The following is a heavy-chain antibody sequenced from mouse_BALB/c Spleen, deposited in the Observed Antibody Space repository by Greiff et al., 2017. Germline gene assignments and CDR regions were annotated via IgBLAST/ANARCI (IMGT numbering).Heavy chain of an antibody. V-gene: IGHV1-18*01. CDR2: INPNNGGT. CDR3: ARRAYYGYLYYFDY. D-gene: IGHD1-2*01. CDR1: GYTFTDYN. J-gene: IGHJ2*01. Sequence: VQLQQSGPELVKPGASVKIPCKASGYTFTDYNMDWVKQSHGKSLEWIGDINPNNGGTIYNQKFKGKATLTVDKSSSTAYMELRSLTSEDTAVYYCARRAYYGYLYYFDYWGQGTTLTVSS.